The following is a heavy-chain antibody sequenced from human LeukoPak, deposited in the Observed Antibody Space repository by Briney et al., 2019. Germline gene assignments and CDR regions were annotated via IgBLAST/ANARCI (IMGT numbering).Heavy chain of an antibody. CDR2: IKSKTDGGTT. J-gene: IGHJ4*02. CDR3: TTYYYDSSGYYYDDY. CDR1: GFTFSNAW. V-gene: IGHV3-15*07. Sequence: PGGSLRLSCAASGFTFSNAWMNWVRQAPGKGLEWVGRIKSKTDGGTTDYAAPVKGRFTISRDDSKNTLYLQMNSLKTEDTAVYYCTTYYYDSSGYYYDDYRGQGTLVTVSS. D-gene: IGHD3-22*01.